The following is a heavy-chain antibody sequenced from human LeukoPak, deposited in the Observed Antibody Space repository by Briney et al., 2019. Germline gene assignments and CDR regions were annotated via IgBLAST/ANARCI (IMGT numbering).Heavy chain of an antibody. V-gene: IGHV4-59*08. D-gene: IGHD3-3*01. Sequence: SETLSLTCTVSGDSINGYYWSWIRQPPGKGLEWIAYISYSGTTNYNPSLKSRVTISVDTSKNQFSLKLTSVTAADTAVYYCARHKEVRRGYYLLDPWGQGTLVTVSS. J-gene: IGHJ5*02. CDR1: GDSINGYY. CDR2: ISYSGTT. CDR3: ARHKEVRRGYYLLDP.